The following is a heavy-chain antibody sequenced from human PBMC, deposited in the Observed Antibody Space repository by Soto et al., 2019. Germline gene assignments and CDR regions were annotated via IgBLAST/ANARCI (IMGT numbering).Heavy chain of an antibody. CDR1: GFTFSSYW. J-gene: IGHJ4*02. CDR2: IKQDGSEK. V-gene: IGHV3-7*01. Sequence: PVGSLRLSCAASGFTFSSYWMSWVRQAPGKGLEWVANIKQDGSEKYYVDSVKGRFTISRDNAKNSLYLQMNSLRAEDTAVYYCAGNEGYYDSSGPYFDYWGQGTLVTVSS. CDR3: AGNEGYYDSSGPYFDY. D-gene: IGHD3-22*01.